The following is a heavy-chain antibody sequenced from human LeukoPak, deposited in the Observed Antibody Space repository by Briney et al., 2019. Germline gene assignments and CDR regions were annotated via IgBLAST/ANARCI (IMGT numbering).Heavy chain of an antibody. D-gene: IGHD3-10*01. V-gene: IGHV3-21*01. CDR3: AREVMATMVRGVSYYFDY. Sequence: GGSLRLSCAASGFTFSSYGMHWVRQAPGKGLEWVSSISSSSSYIYYADSVKGRFTISRDNAKNSLYLQMNSLRAEDTAVYYCAREVMATMVRGVSYYFDYWGQGTLVTVSS. J-gene: IGHJ4*02. CDR1: GFTFSSYG. CDR2: ISSSSSYI.